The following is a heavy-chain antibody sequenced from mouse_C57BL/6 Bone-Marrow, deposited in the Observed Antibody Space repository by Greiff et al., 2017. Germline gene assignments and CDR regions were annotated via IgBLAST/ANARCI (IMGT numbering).Heavy chain of an antibody. Sequence: VQLQQSGAELVRPGTSVKMSCKASGYTFTNYWIGWAKQRPGHGLEWIGDIYPGGGYTNYNEKFKGKATLTADKSSSTAYMQFSSLTSEDSAIYYCASIGSYREHYAMDYWGQGTSVTVSS. CDR1: GYTFTNYW. D-gene: IGHD2-14*01. CDR2: IYPGGGYT. J-gene: IGHJ4*01. CDR3: ASIGSYREHYAMDY. V-gene: IGHV1-63*01.